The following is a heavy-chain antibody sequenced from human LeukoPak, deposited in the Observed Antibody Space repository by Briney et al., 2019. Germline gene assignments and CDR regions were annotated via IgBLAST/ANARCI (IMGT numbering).Heavy chain of an antibody. Sequence: ASVKVSCKASGYTFTSYAMHWVRQAPGQSLEWMGWINTGNGNTKYSQEFKGRVTITRDTSATTAYMELSSLRSEDMAVYYCARGIRGGKPYCSGGSCFSDDHPLFDYWGQGTLVTVSS. CDR3: ARGIRGGKPYCSGGSCFSDDHPLFDY. D-gene: IGHD2-15*01. J-gene: IGHJ4*02. CDR2: INTGNGNT. CDR1: GYTFTSYA. V-gene: IGHV1-3*03.